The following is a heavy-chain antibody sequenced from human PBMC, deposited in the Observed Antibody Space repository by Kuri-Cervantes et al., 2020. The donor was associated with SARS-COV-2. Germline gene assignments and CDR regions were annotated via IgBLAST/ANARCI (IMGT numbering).Heavy chain of an antibody. D-gene: IGHD2-2*01. CDR3: ARGSCSSTSCYYTNWFDP. J-gene: IGHJ5*02. CDR1: GFTFSSYS. Sequence: ETLSLTCAASGFTFSSYSMNWVRQAPGKGLEWVSSISSSSSYIYYADSVKGRFTISRDNAKSSLYLQMNSLRAEDAAVYYCARGSCSSTSCYYTNWFDPWGQGTLVTVSS. CDR2: ISSSSSYI. V-gene: IGHV3-21*01.